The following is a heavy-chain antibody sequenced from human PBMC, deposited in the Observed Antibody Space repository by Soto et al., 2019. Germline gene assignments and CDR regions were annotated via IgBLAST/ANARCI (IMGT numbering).Heavy chain of an antibody. J-gene: IGHJ4*02. CDR3: ERDAGFTYDFWSAGKADY. CDR1: GGTFSSYA. D-gene: IGHD3-3*01. CDR2: IIPIFGTA. V-gene: IGHV1-69*13. Sequence: ASVKVSCKASGGTFSSYAISWVRQAPGQGLEWMGGIIPIFGTANYAQKFQGRVTITADESTSTAYMELSSLRSEDTAVYYCERDAGFTYDFWSAGKADYWGQGTLVTVSS.